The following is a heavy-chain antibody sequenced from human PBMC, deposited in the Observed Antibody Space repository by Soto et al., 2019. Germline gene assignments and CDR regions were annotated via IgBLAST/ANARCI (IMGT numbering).Heavy chain of an antibody. CDR1: GGSISGYY. V-gene: IGHV4-59*01. CDR3: ASFFDGQRVFDF. D-gene: IGHD3-9*01. J-gene: IGHJ3*01. Sequence: SETLSLTCTVSGGSISGYYWSWIRQPPGKRLEWIGYIDYYGSTNYNPSLKSRVTISVDTSKKQFSLNLGSVTAADTAIYYCASFFDGQRVFDFWGKGTLVPVS. CDR2: IDYYGST.